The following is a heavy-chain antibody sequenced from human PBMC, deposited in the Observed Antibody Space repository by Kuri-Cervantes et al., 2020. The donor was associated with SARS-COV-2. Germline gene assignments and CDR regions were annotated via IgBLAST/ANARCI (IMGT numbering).Heavy chain of an antibody. D-gene: IGHD3-10*01. CDR1: RYTFSDYY. V-gene: IGHV1-2*04. Sequence: ASVKVSCKASRYTFSDYYMYWVRQAPGQGLEWMGWINPNSGGTNYAQKFQGWVTMTRDTSSTGYMELSRLRSDDTAVYYCARGMVGGLIQSYYYGMDVWGQGTTVTVSS. CDR2: INPNSGGT. J-gene: IGHJ6*02. CDR3: ARGMVGGLIQSYYYGMDV.